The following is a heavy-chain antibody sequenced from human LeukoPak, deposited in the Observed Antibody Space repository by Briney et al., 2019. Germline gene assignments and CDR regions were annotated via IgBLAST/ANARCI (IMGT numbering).Heavy chain of an antibody. D-gene: IGHD4-23*01. V-gene: IGHV3-73*01. J-gene: IGHJ4*02. Sequence: GGSLRLSCAASGFTFSGSAMHWVRQASGKGLEWVGRIRSKVYSYATAYAASVKGRFTISRDDSKNTAYLQMNSLKTEDTAMYYCTTLGDYGGNSYWGQGTLVTVSS. CDR2: IRSKVYSYAT. CDR1: GFTFSGSA. CDR3: TTLGDYGGNSY.